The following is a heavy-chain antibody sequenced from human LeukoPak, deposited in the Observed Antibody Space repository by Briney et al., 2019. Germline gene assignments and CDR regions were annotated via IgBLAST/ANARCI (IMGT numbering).Heavy chain of an antibody. CDR1: GGSISSSSAY. CDR3: VSPRGFSYGYFDY. V-gene: IGHV4-39*01. CDR2: IYYSKNT. D-gene: IGHD5-18*01. Sequence: SETLSLTCTVSGGSISSSSAYWGWIRQPPGKGLEWIRSIYYSKNTYYNPSLKSRVTISADTSKNQFSLTLGSVSATDTAVYYCVSPRGFSYGYFDYWGQGTLVTVSS. J-gene: IGHJ4*02.